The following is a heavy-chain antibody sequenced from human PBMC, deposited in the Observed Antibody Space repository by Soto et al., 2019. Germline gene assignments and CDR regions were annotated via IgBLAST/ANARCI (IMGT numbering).Heavy chain of an antibody. J-gene: IGHJ4*02. CDR3: ARGHNYYDSSGYFAY. CDR2: ISYDGSDE. V-gene: IGHV3-30-3*01. CDR1: GFTFSNYA. Sequence: QVQLVESGGGVVQPGRSLRLSCAASGFTFSNYAMHWVRQAPGKGLEWVALISYDGSDEYYADSVKGRFTISRDNSKNALFLQMNSLRTEDTAVYYCARGHNYYDSSGYFAYWGQGTLVTVSS. D-gene: IGHD3-22*01.